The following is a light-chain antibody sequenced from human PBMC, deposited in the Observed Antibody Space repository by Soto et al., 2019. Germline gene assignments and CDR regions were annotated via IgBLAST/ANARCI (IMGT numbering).Light chain of an antibody. CDR1: QSISSW. CDR3: QQYNSYWT. CDR2: KAS. J-gene: IGKJ1*01. V-gene: IGKV1-5*03. Sequence: DIQMTQSPSTLSASVGDRVTITCRASQSISSWLAWYQQKPGKAPKLLIYKASTLKSGVPSRFSGSGSGTEFTLTISCLQPDDFATYYCQQYNSYWTFGQGTKVEIK.